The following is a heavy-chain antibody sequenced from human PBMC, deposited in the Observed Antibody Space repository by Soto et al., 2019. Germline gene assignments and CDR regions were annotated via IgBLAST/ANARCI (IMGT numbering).Heavy chain of an antibody. CDR1: GLTFNSYS. CDR3: ARAGYYGSGILL. J-gene: IGHJ4*02. CDR2: ISSSSSTI. D-gene: IGHD3-10*01. V-gene: IGHV3-48*02. Sequence: EVQLVEPGGGLLQPGGSLRPSCAASGLTFNSYSRNWVRQAPGKGLEWVSYISSSSSTIYYADSVKGRFTISRDNAKNSLYLQMNSLRDEDTAVYYCARAGYYGSGILLWGQGTLVTVSS.